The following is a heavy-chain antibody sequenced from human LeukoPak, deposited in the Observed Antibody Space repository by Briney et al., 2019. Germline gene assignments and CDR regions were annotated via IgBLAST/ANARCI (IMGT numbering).Heavy chain of an antibody. CDR2: VNPNNGDT. CDR1: GYTFTGYY. Sequence: GASVKVSCKASGYTFTGYYMHWVRQAPGQGLEWMGWVNPNNGDTNYAENFHGRVTLTTDTSISTAYMELNGLISDDTAVYYCATSSPFSYYFDSWGQGTLVTVSS. V-gene: IGHV1-2*02. J-gene: IGHJ4*01. CDR3: ATSSPFSYYFDS. D-gene: IGHD2-2*01.